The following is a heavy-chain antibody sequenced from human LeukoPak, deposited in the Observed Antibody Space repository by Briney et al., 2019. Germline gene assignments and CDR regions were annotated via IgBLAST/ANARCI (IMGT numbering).Heavy chain of an antibody. CDR1: GYSFTSYG. J-gene: IGHJ4*02. D-gene: IGHD6-19*01. Sequence: RASVKVSCMDSGYSFTSYGISRVRPAPGQGLEWTGWIYTHNGNTNYAQKLQGRVTMTLDTSTRTAYMDVTGLRSDDTAVYYCARGGYGGGWYARGFFDHWGQGTLVSVSS. V-gene: IGHV1-18*01. CDR3: ARGGYGGGWYARGFFDH. CDR2: IYTHNGNT.